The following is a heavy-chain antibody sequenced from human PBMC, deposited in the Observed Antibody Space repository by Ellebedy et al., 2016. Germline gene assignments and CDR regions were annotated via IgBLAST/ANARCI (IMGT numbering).Heavy chain of an antibody. CDR2: IYPGDSDT. D-gene: IGHD2-21*02. CDR1: GYSFTSYW. V-gene: IGHV5-51*01. Sequence: GESLKISXKGSGYSFTSYWIGWVRQMPGKGLEWMGIIYPGDSDTRYSPSFQGQVTISADKSISTAYLQWSSLKASDTAMYYCARRPGLLPEHDAFDIWGQGTMVTVSS. CDR3: ARRPGLLPEHDAFDI. J-gene: IGHJ3*02.